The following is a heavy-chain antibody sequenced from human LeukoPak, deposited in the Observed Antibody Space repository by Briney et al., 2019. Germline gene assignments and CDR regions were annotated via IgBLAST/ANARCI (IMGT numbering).Heavy chain of an antibody. Sequence: GGSLRLSCAASGFTFSDYYMSWIRQAPGKGLEWVSYISSSSSYTNYADSVKGRFTTSRDNAKNSLYPQMNSLRAEDTAVYYCASGDYGDSGYWGQGTLVTVSS. CDR2: ISSSSSYT. D-gene: IGHD4-17*01. CDR3: ASGDYGDSGY. J-gene: IGHJ4*02. V-gene: IGHV3-11*06. CDR1: GFTFSDYY.